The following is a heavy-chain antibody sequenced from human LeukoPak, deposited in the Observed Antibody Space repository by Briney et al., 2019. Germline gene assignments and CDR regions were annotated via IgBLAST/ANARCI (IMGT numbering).Heavy chain of an antibody. J-gene: IGHJ4*02. D-gene: IGHD3-3*01. V-gene: IGHV3-21*01. CDR1: GFTFSSYS. CDR3: ARADTIFGVVIPTFDY. CDR2: ISSSSSYI. Sequence: GGSLRLSCAASGFTFSSYSMNWVRQAPGKGLEWASSISSSSSYICYADSVKGRFTISRDNAKNSLYLQMNSLRAEDTAVYYCARADTIFGVVIPTFDYWGQGTLVTVSS.